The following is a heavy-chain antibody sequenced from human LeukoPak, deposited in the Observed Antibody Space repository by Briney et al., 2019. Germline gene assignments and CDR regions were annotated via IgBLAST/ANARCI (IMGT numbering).Heavy chain of an antibody. Sequence: GGSLRLSCVASGFTFSNAWMSWVRQAPGKGLEWVGRIKSKTDGGTTDYAAPVKGRFTISRDDSKNTLYLQMNSLKTEDTAVYYCTTLTYSSSWYDFDYWGQGTLVTVSS. CDR1: GFTFSNAW. CDR2: IKSKTDGGTT. CDR3: TTLTYSSSWYDFDY. V-gene: IGHV3-15*01. J-gene: IGHJ4*02. D-gene: IGHD6-13*01.